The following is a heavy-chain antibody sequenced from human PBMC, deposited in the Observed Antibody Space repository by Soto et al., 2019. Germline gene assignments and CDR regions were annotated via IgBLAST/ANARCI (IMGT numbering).Heavy chain of an antibody. Sequence: QLQLQESGPGLVKPSETLSLTCTVSGGSISSSSYYWGWIRQPPGKGLEWIGSIYYSGSTYYNPSLKSRVTISVDTSKNQFSLKRSSVTAADTAGYYCARLGVRFLEWLSPSDGWGQGTTVTVSS. CDR3: ARLGVRFLEWLSPSDG. CDR2: IYYSGST. J-gene: IGHJ6*02. CDR1: GGSISSSSYY. V-gene: IGHV4-39*01. D-gene: IGHD3-3*01.